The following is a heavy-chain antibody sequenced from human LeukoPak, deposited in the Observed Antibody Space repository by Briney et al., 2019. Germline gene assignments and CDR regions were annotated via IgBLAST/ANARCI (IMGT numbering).Heavy chain of an antibody. Sequence: SETLSLTCTVSGGSISSSSYYWGWIRQPPGTGLEWIGSIYYSGSTYYNPSLKSRVTISVDTSKNQFSLKLSSVTAADTAVYYCARGVESRIITIFGVVNRYFDYWGQGTLVTVSS. CDR1: GGSISSSSYY. J-gene: IGHJ4*02. CDR2: IYYSGST. CDR3: ARGVESRIITIFGVVNRYFDY. D-gene: IGHD3-3*01. V-gene: IGHV4-39*07.